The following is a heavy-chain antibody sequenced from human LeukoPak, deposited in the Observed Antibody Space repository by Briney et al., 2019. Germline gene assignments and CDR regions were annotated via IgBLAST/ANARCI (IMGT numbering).Heavy chain of an antibody. CDR2: INSDGSTT. J-gene: IGHJ4*02. Sequence: GGSLRLSCAASGFTLNSYWMHWVRQAPGKGLVWVSRINSDGSTTTYADSVKGRFTISRDNAMNTVYLQMNSLRAEDTAVYYCARSEAHFDYWGQGTLVTVSS. V-gene: IGHV3-74*01. CDR3: ARSEAHFDY. CDR1: GFTLNSYW.